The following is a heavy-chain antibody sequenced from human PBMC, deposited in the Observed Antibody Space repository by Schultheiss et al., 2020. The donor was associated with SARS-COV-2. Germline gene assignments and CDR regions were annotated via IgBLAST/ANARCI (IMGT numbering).Heavy chain of an antibody. Sequence: GGSLRLSCAVSGFTLSTSAIHWFRQAPGKGLEWVGRTRSEDANFATAYAASVQGRFIISRDDSKNTAYLQMNSLKTEDTAVYYCTDRALDVWGQGTTVTVSS. V-gene: IGHV3-73*01. CDR2: TRSEDANFAT. J-gene: IGHJ6*02. CDR1: GFTLSTSA. CDR3: TDRALDV.